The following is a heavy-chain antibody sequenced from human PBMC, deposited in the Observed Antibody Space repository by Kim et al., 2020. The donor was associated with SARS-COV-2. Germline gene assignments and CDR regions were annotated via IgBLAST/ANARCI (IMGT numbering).Heavy chain of an antibody. CDR2: ISSSSSYI. D-gene: IGHD2-2*01. V-gene: IGHV3-21*01. CDR3: ARGGGRGQLLHY. J-gene: IGHJ4*02. Sequence: GGSLRLSCAASGFTFSSYSMNWVRQAPGKGLEWVSSISSSSSYIYYADSVKGRFTISRDNAKNSLYLQMNSLRAEDTAVYYCARGGGRGQLLHYWGQGTLVTVSS. CDR1: GFTFSSYS.